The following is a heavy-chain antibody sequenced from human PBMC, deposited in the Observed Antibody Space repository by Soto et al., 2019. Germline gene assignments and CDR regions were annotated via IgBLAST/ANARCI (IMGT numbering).Heavy chain of an antibody. CDR3: ARGGYSGTYYGEAFDY. J-gene: IGHJ4*02. Sequence: KPSETLSLTCAVSGYSINSGYYWGWIRQPPGKGLEWIGSIYHSGSTYYNPSLKSRVTISVDTSKNLFSLKLSSVTAADTAVYYCARGGYSGTYYGEAFDYWGQGTLVTVSS. CDR1: GYSINSGYY. D-gene: IGHD1-26*01. V-gene: IGHV4-38-2*01. CDR2: IYHSGST.